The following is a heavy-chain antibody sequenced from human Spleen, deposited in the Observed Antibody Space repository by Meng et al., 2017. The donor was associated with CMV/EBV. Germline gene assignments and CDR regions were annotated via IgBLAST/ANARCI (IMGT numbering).Heavy chain of an antibody. V-gene: IGHV1-18*01. CDR1: GYTFTSYG. D-gene: IGHD2-2*01. J-gene: IGHJ4*02. CDR2: ISGYNGNT. CDR3: ARDLTEYQPYFDY. Sequence: ASVKVSCKASGYTFTSYGITWVRQAPGQGLEWMGWISGYNGNTNYAQKFQGRVTMTTDTSTSTVYMELRSLTFDDTAVYYCARDLTEYQPYFDYWGQGTLVTVSS.